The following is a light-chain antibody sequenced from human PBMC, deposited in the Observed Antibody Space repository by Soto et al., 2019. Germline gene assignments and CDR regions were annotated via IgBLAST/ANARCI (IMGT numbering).Light chain of an antibody. V-gene: IGLV2-14*03. CDR3: ISYTDRQSYL. J-gene: IGLJ1*01. CDR2: AVS. CDR1: SSDIGSYDH. Sequence: QSALTQPASVSVSPGQSITISCIGTSSDIGSYDHVALYQQFPGKSPKLIIYAVSDRPSGVSDRFSGSKSGISASLTISGLQTEDEADYYCISYTDRQSYLFGTGTKVTVL.